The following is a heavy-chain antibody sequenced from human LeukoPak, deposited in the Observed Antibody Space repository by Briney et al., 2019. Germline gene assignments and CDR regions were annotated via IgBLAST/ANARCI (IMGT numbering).Heavy chain of an antibody. V-gene: IGHV1-18*01. D-gene: IGHD3-22*01. CDR1: GGTFSSYA. CDR3: ARDLHRSISYYYDSSGYFGY. J-gene: IGHJ4*02. CDR2: ISAYNGNT. Sequence: ASVKVSCKASGGTFSSYAISWVRQAPGQGLEWMGWISAYNGNTNYAQKLQGRVTMTTDTSTSTAYMELRSLRSDDTAVYYCARDLHRSISYYYDSSGYFGYWGQGTLVTVSS.